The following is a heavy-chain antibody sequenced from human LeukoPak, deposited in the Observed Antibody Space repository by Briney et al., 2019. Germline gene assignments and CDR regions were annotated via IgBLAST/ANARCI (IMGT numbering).Heavy chain of an antibody. D-gene: IGHD4-17*01. Sequence: PGGSLRLSCAASGFTFSSHWMSWVRQAPGKGLEWVANIKKDGSEKYYVDAVKGRFTISRDNAKNSLYLQMNSLRAEDMALYYCAKDRGAATVTPGAFDIWGQGTMVTVSS. V-gene: IGHV3-7*03. J-gene: IGHJ3*02. CDR3: AKDRGAATVTPGAFDI. CDR1: GFTFSSHW. CDR2: IKKDGSEK.